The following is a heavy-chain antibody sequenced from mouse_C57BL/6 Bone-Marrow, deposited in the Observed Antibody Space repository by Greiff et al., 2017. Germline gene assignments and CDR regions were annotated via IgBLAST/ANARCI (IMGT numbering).Heavy chain of an antibody. CDR3: SRGGMLSSWFAY. V-gene: IGHV1-69*01. CDR1: GYTFTSYW. Sequence: QVQLQQPGAELVMPGASVKLSCKASGYTFTSYWMHWVKQSPGQGLEWIGELDPSDSYTNYNQTFKGKFTLTVDKSSSTASMQLSSLKSEDSEVYDWSRGGMLSSWFAYWGQGTLVTVSA. J-gene: IGHJ3*01. CDR2: LDPSDSYT.